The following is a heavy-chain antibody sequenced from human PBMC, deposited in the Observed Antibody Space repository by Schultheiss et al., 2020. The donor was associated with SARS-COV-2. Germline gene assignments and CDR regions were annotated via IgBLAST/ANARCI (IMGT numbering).Heavy chain of an antibody. D-gene: IGHD6-19*01. Sequence: SLKISCAASGFTFDDYAMHWVRQAPGKGLEWVSGISWNSGSIGYADSVKGRFTIPRDNSKNTLYLQMNSLRAEDTAVYYCARSHPSSGWAHDAFDIWGQGTMVTVSS. V-gene: IGHV3-9*01. CDR1: GFTFDDYA. J-gene: IGHJ3*02. CDR3: ARSHPSSGWAHDAFDI. CDR2: ISWNSGSI.